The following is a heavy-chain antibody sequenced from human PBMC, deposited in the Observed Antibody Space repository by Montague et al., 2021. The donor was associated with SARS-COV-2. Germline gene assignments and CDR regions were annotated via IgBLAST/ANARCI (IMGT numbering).Heavy chain of an antibody. D-gene: IGHD4-17*01. V-gene: IGHV4-59*10. CDR3: ASVYTVTYYFDY. Sequence: SETLSLTCAVYGGSFSGYYWSWIRQPAGKGLEWIGLIYPGGNTNXNPSLKSRVTISVDTSKNQFSLKLSSVTAADTAVYYCASVYTVTYYFDYWGRGTLVTVSS. J-gene: IGHJ4*02. CDR1: GGSFSGYY. CDR2: IYPGGNT.